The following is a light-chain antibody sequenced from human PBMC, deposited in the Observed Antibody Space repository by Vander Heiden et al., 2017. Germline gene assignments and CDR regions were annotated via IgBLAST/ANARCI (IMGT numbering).Light chain of an antibody. J-gene: IGLJ1*01. Sequence: QSALPPLPSASGSPGQSATISCTATSSDVGNYNYVSWHQQHPGKAPKLMIYEVSKRPSGVPDRFSGSKSGNTASLTVSGLQAEDEADYYCSSYAGSNIYVFGTGTKVTVL. CDR1: SSDVGNYNY. CDR2: EVS. V-gene: IGLV2-8*01. CDR3: SSYAGSNIYV.